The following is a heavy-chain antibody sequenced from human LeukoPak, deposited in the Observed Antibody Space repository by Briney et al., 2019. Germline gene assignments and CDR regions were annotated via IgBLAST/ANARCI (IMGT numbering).Heavy chain of an antibody. CDR3: AKNSYDSSGYYYYY. CDR1: GFTFSSYA. CDR2: ISGSGGST. Sequence: PGGSLRLSCAASGFTFSSYAMSWVRQAPGKGLEWVSAISGSGGSTYYADSVKGRFTISRDNSKSTLYLQMNSLRAEDTAVYYCAKNSYDSSGYYYYYWGQGTLVTVSS. V-gene: IGHV3-23*01. D-gene: IGHD3-22*01. J-gene: IGHJ4*02.